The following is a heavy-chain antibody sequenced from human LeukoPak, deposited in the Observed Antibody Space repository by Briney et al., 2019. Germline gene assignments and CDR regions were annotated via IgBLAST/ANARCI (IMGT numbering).Heavy chain of an antibody. J-gene: IGHJ4*02. V-gene: IGHV4-59*01. D-gene: IGHD6-6*01. CDR2: IYYSGST. CDR1: GGSISSYY. Sequence: SETLSLTCTVSGGSISSYYWSWIRQPPGKGLEWIGYIYYSGSTNYNPSLKRRVTISVDTSKNQFSLKLSSVTAAATAVYYCAGGAAHTYYFDYWGQGTLVTVSS. CDR3: AGGAAHTYYFDY.